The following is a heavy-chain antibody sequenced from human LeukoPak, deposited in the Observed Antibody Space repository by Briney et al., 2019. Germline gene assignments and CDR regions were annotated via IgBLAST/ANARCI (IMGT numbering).Heavy chain of an antibody. D-gene: IGHD2-2*01. Sequence: GGSLRLPCAAPGFTLSNYDMNWVRQAPGKGLEWVSSISTSSRYIYYKDSVRGRFTISRDDAKNSLHLEMNSLRAEDTAVYYCARADCSSSTCYLRRSWFDPWGQGTLVTVSS. CDR3: ARADCSSSTCYLRRSWFDP. CDR2: ISTSSRYI. J-gene: IGHJ5*02. V-gene: IGHV3-21*01. CDR1: GFTLSNYD.